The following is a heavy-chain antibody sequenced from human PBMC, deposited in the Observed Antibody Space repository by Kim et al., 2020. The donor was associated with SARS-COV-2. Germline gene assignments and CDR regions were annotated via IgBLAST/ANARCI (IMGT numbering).Heavy chain of an antibody. CDR1: GFTFGDYA. J-gene: IGHJ4*02. D-gene: IGHD3-3*01. CDR3: AKDQKLRFLEWLSFGGYFDF. Sequence: GGSLRLSCAASGFTFGDYAMHWVRQAPGKGLEWVSGISWNSGSIGYADSVKGRFTISRDNAKNSLYLQMNSLRAEDTALYYCAKDQKLRFLEWLSFGGYFDFWGQGTLVTVSS. CDR2: ISWNSGSI. V-gene: IGHV3-9*01.